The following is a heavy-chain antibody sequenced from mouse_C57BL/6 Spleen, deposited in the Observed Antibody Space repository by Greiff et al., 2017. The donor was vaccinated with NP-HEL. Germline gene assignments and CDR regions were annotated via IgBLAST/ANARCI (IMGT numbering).Heavy chain of an antibody. CDR3: ARPITTVDWYFDV. CDR2: ISSGSSTI. Sequence: EVQLVESGGGLVKPGGSLKLSCAASGFTFSDYGMHWVRQAPEKGLEWVAYISSGSSTIYYADTVKGRFTISRDNAKNTLFLQMTSLRSEDTAMYYCARPITTVDWYFDVWGTGTTVTVSS. CDR1: GFTFSDYG. J-gene: IGHJ1*03. V-gene: IGHV5-17*01. D-gene: IGHD1-1*01.